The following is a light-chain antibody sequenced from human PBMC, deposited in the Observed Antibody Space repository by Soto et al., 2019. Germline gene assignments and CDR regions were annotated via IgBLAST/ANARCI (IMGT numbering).Light chain of an antibody. CDR3: QQATISQLT. V-gene: IGKV1-12*01. CDR2: AAS. Sequence: DIQMTQSPSSVTASVGDRVTITCRASQYISGWLAWYQQRPGKAPKLLIYAASTVETGVPSRFSGGRSGTDFTLTINNLQPEDFATYYCQQATISQLTFGGGTKVEIK. J-gene: IGKJ4*01. CDR1: QYISGW.